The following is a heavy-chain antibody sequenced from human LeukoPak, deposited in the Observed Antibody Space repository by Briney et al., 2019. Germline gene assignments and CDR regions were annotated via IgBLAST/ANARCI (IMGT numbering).Heavy chain of an antibody. CDR1: GFTFSSYS. CDR3: ARDSVDIVVVPVRYYYYYYMDV. CDR2: ISSSSSYI. Sequence: GGSLRLSCAASGFTFSSYSMNWVRQAPGKGLEWVSLISSSSSYIYYADSVKGRFTISRDNAKNSLYLQMNSLRAEDTAVYYCARDSVDIVVVPVRYYYYYYMDVWGKGTTVTVSS. J-gene: IGHJ6*03. V-gene: IGHV3-21*01. D-gene: IGHD2-2*03.